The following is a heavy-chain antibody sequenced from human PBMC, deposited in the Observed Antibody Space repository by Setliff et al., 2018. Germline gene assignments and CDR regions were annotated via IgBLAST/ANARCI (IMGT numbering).Heavy chain of an antibody. CDR1: GGSISSSIYY. J-gene: IGHJ4*01. Sequence: SETLSLTCSVSGGSISSSIYYWGWIRQPPGKGLEWIGNIYYSGSTNYHPSLKIRVTISVDTSKNQFSLKLSSVTSSYTAVYYCVNDALNPSGGIVDWGHGTLVTVSS. CDR2: IYYSGST. D-gene: IGHD3-3*02. V-gene: IGHV4-39*07. CDR3: VNDALNPSGGIVD.